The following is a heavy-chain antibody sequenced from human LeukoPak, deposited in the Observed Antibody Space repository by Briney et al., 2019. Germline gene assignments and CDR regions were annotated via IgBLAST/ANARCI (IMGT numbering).Heavy chain of an antibody. CDR1: GYTFTGYY. CDR2: INPNSGGT. J-gene: IGHJ4*02. Sequence: GPSVKVSCKASGYTFTGYYMHWVPQAPGQGLEWMGRINPNSGGTNNAQKFQGRVTMTRDRSISTAYMELSRLRFDDTPVYYCARVAVELLWFGETLGHWAQGTLVTVSS. V-gene: IGHV1-2*06. CDR3: ARVAVELLWFGETLGH. D-gene: IGHD3-10*01.